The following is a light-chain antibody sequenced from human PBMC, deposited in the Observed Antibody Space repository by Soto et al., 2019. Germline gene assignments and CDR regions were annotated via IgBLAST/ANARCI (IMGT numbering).Light chain of an antibody. CDR3: TSWTTSTTMI. V-gene: IGLV2-14*03. J-gene: IGLJ2*01. CDR2: DVN. CDR1: SSDIGAYNF. Sequence: QSALTQPASVSGSPGQSITISCTGTSSDIGAYNFVSWYQQHPGKAPKLMLYDVNIRPSGVSNRFSGSKSGNTASLTISGLQAEDGADYYCTSWTTSTTMISGGGTKLTVL.